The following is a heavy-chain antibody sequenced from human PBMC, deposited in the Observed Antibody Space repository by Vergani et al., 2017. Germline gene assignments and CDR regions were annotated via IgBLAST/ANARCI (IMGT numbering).Heavy chain of an antibody. CDR3: VVGYQLLDPFDY. CDR1: GFTFSSYS. V-gene: IGHV3-48*01. Sequence: EVQLVESGGGLVQPGGSLRLSCAASGFTFSSYSMNWVRQAPGKGLEWVSYISSSSSTIYYADSVKGRFTISRDNSKNTLYLQMNSLRAEDTAVYYCVVGYQLLDPFDYWGQGTLVTVSS. J-gene: IGHJ4*02. CDR2: ISSSSSTI. D-gene: IGHD2-2*01.